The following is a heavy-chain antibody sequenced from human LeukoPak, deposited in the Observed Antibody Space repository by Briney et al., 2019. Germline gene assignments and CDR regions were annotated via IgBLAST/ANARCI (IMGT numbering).Heavy chain of an antibody. CDR1: GVTVSSDY. CDR2: IYSGGST. Sequence: GGSLRLSCAASGVTVSSDYMSWVRQAPGKGLEWVSVIYSGGSTYYADSVKGRFTISRDNSKNTLYLQMNSLRAEDTAVYYCARIDGDYSRTPFDPWGQGSLVTVSS. V-gene: IGHV3-66*02. D-gene: IGHD4-17*01. J-gene: IGHJ5*02. CDR3: ARIDGDYSRTPFDP.